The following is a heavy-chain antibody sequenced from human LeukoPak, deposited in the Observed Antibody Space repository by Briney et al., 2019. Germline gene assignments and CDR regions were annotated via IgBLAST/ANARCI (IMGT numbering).Heavy chain of an antibody. CDR2: IHYSGST. D-gene: IGHD4-17*01. CDR1: GGSISSYY. Sequence: SETLSLTCTVSGGSISSYYWSWIRQPPGKGLEWIGYIHYSGSTNYNPSLKSRVTISVDTSKNQFSLKLSSVTAADTAVYYCARETTVTPLDYWGQGTLVTVSS. J-gene: IGHJ4*02. CDR3: ARETTVTPLDY. V-gene: IGHV4-59*12.